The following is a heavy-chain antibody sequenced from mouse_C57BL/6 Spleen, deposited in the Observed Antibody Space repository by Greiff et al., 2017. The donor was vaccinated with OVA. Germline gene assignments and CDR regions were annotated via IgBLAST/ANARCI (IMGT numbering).Heavy chain of an antibody. D-gene: IGHD1-1*01. V-gene: IGHV5-4*03. Sequence: EVMLVESGGGLVKPGGSLKLSCAASGFTFSSYAMSWVRQTPEKRLEWVATISDGGSYTYYPDNVKGRFTISRDNAKNNLYLQMSHLKSENTAMYYCARGGSSPYYFDYWGQGTTLTVSS. CDR2: ISDGGSYT. J-gene: IGHJ2*01. CDR1: GFTFSSYA. CDR3: ARGGSSPYYFDY.